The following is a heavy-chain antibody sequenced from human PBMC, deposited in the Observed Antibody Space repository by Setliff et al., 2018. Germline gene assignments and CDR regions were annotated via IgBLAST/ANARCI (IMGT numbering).Heavy chain of an antibody. Sequence: ASVKVSCKASGYTFTSHYMHWVRQAPGLGLEWMGTINPSSGRTSYAQKFQGRVTMTRDTSTSTVYMDMSSLRSEDTAVYYCARDVFPYHYQGAFDIWGQGTMVTVSS. V-gene: IGHV1-46*01. CDR3: ARDVFPYHYQGAFDI. J-gene: IGHJ3*02. CDR1: GYTFTSHY. CDR2: INPSSGRT. D-gene: IGHD3-10*01.